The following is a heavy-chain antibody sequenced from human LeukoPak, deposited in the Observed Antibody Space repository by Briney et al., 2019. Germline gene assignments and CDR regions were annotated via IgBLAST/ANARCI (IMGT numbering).Heavy chain of an antibody. CDR3: ARDRDGYSYTTTYFDY. CDR1: GFTFSSYS. J-gene: IGHJ4*02. Sequence: GGSLRLSCAASGFTFSSYSMNWVRQAPGKGLEWVSYISSSGTTIYYADSVKGRFTISRDNAKNSLYLQMNSLRAEDTAVYYCARDRDGYSYTTTYFDYWGQGTLVTVSS. V-gene: IGHV3-48*04. CDR2: ISSSGTTI. D-gene: IGHD5-18*01.